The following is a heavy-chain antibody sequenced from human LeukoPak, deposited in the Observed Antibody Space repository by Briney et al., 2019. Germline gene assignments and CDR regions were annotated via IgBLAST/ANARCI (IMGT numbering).Heavy chain of an antibody. D-gene: IGHD6-25*01. V-gene: IGHV4-4*07. CDR1: GGSISSYY. Sequence: SETLSLTCTVSGGSISSYYWSWIRQPAGKGLEWIGRIYTSGSTNYNPSLKSRVTMSVDTSKNQFSLKLSSVTAADTAVYYCARGPQIAAVYYYYYYMDVWGKGTTVTISS. J-gene: IGHJ6*03. CDR2: IYTSGST. CDR3: ARGPQIAAVYYYYYYMDV.